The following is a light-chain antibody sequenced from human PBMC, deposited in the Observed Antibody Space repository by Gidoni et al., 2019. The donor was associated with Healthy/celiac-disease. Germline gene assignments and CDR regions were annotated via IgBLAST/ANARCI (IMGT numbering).Light chain of an antibody. CDR3: QQRSSTPRT. CDR1: QSISSY. J-gene: IGKJ1*01. Sequence: DIQLTQSPSSLSASVGDRVTITCRASQSISSYLNWYQQKPGKAPKLLIYAASSLQSGVPSSFSVSGSGTDFTLTISSLQPEDFATYYCQQRSSTPRTCGQGTKVEIK. CDR2: AAS. V-gene: IGKV1-39*01.